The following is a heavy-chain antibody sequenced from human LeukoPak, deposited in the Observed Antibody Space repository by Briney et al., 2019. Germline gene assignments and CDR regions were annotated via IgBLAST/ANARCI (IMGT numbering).Heavy chain of an antibody. Sequence: VASVKVSCKASGYTFTGYYMHWVRQAPGQGLEWMGRINPNSGGTNYAQKFEGRVTMTRDTSISTAYMELRSLRSDDTAVYYCARTPRATTIEDYWGQGTLVTVSS. CDR1: GYTFTGYY. CDR3: ARTPRATTIEDY. CDR2: INPNSGGT. D-gene: IGHD5-24*01. J-gene: IGHJ4*02. V-gene: IGHV1-2*06.